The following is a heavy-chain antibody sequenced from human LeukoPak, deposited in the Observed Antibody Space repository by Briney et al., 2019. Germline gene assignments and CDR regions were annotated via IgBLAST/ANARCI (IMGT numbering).Heavy chain of an antibody. Sequence: GGSLRLSCSASGFTFSSYAMHWVRQAPGKGLECVSAIVSNGGRTYYADSVKGRFTISRDNSKNTLYLQMNSLRAEDTAVYYCAAPTVTTLAFDYWGQGTLVTVSS. D-gene: IGHD4-17*01. J-gene: IGHJ4*02. V-gene: IGHV3-64*04. CDR1: GFTFSSYA. CDR3: AAPTVTTLAFDY. CDR2: IVSNGGRT.